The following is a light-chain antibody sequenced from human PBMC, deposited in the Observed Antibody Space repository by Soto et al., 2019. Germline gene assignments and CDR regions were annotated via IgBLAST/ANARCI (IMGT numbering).Light chain of an antibody. CDR3: QHYNSYSEA. CDR1: QTISSW. J-gene: IGKJ1*01. CDR2: KAS. Sequence: DIQMTQSPSTLSGSVGDRFTITCRASQTISSWLAWYQQKPGKAPKVLMYKASTLKSGVPSRFRGSGSGTEFTLTISSLQPDDFETYYCQHYNSYSEAFGQGTKVDIK. V-gene: IGKV1-5*03.